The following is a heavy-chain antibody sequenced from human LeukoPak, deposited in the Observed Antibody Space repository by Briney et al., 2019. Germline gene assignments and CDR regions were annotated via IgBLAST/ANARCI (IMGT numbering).Heavy chain of an antibody. CDR1: GYTFTGYS. D-gene: IGHD7-27*01. V-gene: IGHV1-2*02. CDR3: AAAPITGETHYYYYYYMDV. J-gene: IGHJ6*03. Sequence: GASVKVSCKASGYTFTGYSMHWVRQAPGQGLEWMGWINPNSGDTHYAQKFQGRVTMTRDTSISTAYMELSKLTSDATALYYCAAAPITGETHYYYYYYMDVWGKGTAVTVSS. CDR2: INPNSGDT.